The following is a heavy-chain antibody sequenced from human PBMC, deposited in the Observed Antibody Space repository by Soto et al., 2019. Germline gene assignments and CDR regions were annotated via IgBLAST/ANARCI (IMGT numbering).Heavy chain of an antibody. CDR2: ISGSGGST. CDR1: GFTFSSYA. V-gene: IGHV3-23*01. D-gene: IGHD1-26*01. CDR3: AKVVMKWERLGAFDI. Sequence: EVQLLESGGGLVQPGGSLRLSCAASGFTFSSYAMSWVRQAPGKGLEWVSGISGSGGSTYYADYVKGRFTISRDNSKNTLYLQVNSLRAEDTAVYFCAKVVMKWERLGAFDIWGQGTMVTVSS. J-gene: IGHJ3*02.